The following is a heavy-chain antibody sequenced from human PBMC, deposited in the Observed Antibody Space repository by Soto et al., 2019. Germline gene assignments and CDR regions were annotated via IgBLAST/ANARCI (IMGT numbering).Heavy chain of an antibody. CDR2: IDPSDSYS. J-gene: IGHJ4*02. Sequence: EVQLVQSGAEVKKPGESLRISCKGSGYSFTSYSISWVRQMPGKGLEWMGRIDPSDSYSNYRPSFQGHVTMSADKSSNTAYLQWSSLKASDTAMYYCARRIAVDVAGFDYWGQGTLVTVSS. CDR3: ARRIAVDVAGFDY. D-gene: IGHD6-19*01. V-gene: IGHV5-10-1*01. CDR1: GYSFTSYS.